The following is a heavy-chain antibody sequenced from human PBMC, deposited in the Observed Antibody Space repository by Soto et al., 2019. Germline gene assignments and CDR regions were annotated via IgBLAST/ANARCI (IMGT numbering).Heavy chain of an antibody. D-gene: IGHD4-4*01. J-gene: IGHJ4*02. V-gene: IGHV1-3*01. CDR2: ITGGNCNS. CDR3: ARELQVLYYFDC. CDR1: DYTFTSYT. Sequence: QVQVLQSGAEVKKPGASVRVSCKACDYTFTSYTMHWVRHAPGQRLEWMGWITGGNCNSKCSQKFQGRGTITRDTSASTAYMELSSLRSDDTAVYYCARELQVLYYFDCWGQGSLVTVSS.